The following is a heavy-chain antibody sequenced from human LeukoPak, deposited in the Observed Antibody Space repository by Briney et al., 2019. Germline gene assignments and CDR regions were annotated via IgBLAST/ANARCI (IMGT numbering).Heavy chain of an antibody. V-gene: IGHV1-2*02. CDR2: MNPNTGGT. D-gene: IGHD1-7*01. CDR1: GYSFTGYY. CDR3: ARVWAGTTVHSYDY. Sequence: ASVKVSCKASGYSFTGYYMHWVRQAPGQGLEWMGWMNPNTGGTQYAQKFQGRVTMARDTSTSTAYMELSSLRSGDTAVYYCARVWAGTTVHSYDYWGQGTLVTVSS. J-gene: IGHJ4*02.